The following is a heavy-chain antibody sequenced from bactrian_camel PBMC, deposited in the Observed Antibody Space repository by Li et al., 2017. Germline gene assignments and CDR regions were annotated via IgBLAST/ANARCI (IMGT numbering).Heavy chain of an antibody. V-gene: IGHV3S1*01. Sequence: HVQLVESGGGSTQAGGSLRLSCEASGATYQNSCMGWFRQAPGKERERVGQIDTDGEEMYGDSVKGRFTVSQDVDKTTLNLEMNNLKPEDTASYYCASLNPGVDCGGWLKSPPNKYSQGTQVTVS. J-gene: IGHJ4*01. D-gene: IGHD6*01. CDR2: IDTDGEE. CDR1: GATYQNSC.